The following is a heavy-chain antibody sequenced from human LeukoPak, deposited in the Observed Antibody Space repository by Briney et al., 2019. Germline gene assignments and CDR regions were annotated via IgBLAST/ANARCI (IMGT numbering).Heavy chain of an antibody. CDR2: ISFDGNTI. Sequence: GGSLRLSCAASGFAFNTYAVHWVRQAPGKGLEWVAVISFDGNTIHYADSVKGRFTISRDNSKNTLFPQMDSLRSEDTAVYYCARSGGLQKFDWWGQGTLVTVSS. CDR1: GFAFNTYA. J-gene: IGHJ4*02. V-gene: IGHV3-30-3*01. CDR3: ARSGGLQKFDW. D-gene: IGHD4-11*01.